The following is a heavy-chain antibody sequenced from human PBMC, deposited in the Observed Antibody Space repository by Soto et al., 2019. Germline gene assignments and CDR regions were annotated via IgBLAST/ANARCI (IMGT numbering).Heavy chain of an antibody. D-gene: IGHD3-10*01. Sequence: PSETLSLTCTVSGDSITRGIYYWTWIRQHPGKGLEWIGYIYDTGSTYYNPSLESRATFSVDTSKNQFSLKLNSVTAADTAVYYCARDGSGTYYKAQFDPWGQGTLVTVSS. V-gene: IGHV4-31*03. J-gene: IGHJ5*02. CDR2: IYDTGST. CDR3: ARDGSGTYYKAQFDP. CDR1: GDSITRGIYY.